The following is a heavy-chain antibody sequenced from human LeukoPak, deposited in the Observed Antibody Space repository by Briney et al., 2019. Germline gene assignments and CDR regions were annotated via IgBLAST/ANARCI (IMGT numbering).Heavy chain of an antibody. CDR1: GGSFSGYY. CDR2: INHSGST. V-gene: IGHV4-34*01. CDR3: ARGRRSTDIVVVPAAAATFDP. J-gene: IGHJ5*02. D-gene: IGHD2-2*01. Sequence: SETLSLTCAVYGGSFSGYYWSWIRQPPGKGLEWIGEINHSGSTNYNPSLKGRVTISEDTSKNQFSLRLTSVTAADTAVYYCARGRRSTDIVVVPAAAATFDPWGQGTLVTVSS.